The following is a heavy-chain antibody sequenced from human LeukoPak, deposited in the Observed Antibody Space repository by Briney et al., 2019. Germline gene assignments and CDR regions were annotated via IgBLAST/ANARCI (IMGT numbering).Heavy chain of an antibody. CDR3: ARDEVGATSNWFDP. V-gene: IGHV4-59*01. CDR2: IYYSGYT. D-gene: IGHD1-26*01. CDR1: GGSISSYY. Sequence: SETLSLTCTVSGGSISSYYWSWIGQPPGKGLKWIGNIYYSGYTTYSPSLRSRVTISVDTSKNQFSLKLSSVTAADTAVYYCARDEVGATSNWFDPWGQGTLVTVSS. J-gene: IGHJ5*02.